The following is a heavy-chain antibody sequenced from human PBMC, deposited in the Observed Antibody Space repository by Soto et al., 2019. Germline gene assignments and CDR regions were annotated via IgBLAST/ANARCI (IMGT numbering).Heavy chain of an antibody. CDR2: TYYRSNWRH. CDR1: GGSVSSNTAA. J-gene: IGHJ4*02. Sequence: SQTLSLTSAISGGSVSSNTAACNLIRSSPSRGLEWLGRTYYRSNWRHDYAVSVKSRITVNPDTSKNHFSLQLNSVTPDDTAAYYCARGVAGSGFDLWGQGTLVTVSS. CDR3: ARGVAGSGFDL. V-gene: IGHV6-1*01. D-gene: IGHD6-19*01.